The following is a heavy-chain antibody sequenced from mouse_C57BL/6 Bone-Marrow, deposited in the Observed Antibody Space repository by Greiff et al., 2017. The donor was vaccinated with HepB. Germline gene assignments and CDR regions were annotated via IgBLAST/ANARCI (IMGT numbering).Heavy chain of an antibody. CDR2: IDPSDSYT. D-gene: IGHD1-3*01. CDR1: GYTFTSYW. CDR3: ARGLSGGAY. V-gene: IGHV1-69*01. J-gene: IGHJ3*01. Sequence: VQLQQPGAELVMPGASVKLSCKASGYTFTSYWMHWVKQRPGQGLEWIGEIDPSDSYTNYNQKFKGKSTLTVDKSSSTAYMQLSSLTSEDSAVYYWARGLSGGAYWGQGTLVTGSA.